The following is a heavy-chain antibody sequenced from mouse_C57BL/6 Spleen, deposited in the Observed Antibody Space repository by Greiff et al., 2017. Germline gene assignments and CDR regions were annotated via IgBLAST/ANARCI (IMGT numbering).Heavy chain of an antibody. CDR2: IDPEDGDT. J-gene: IGHJ4*01. Sequence: EVQLQQSGAELVRPGASVKLSCTASGFNIKDYYMHWVKQRPEQGLERIGRIDPEDGDTEYAPKFQGKATMTADTYSNTAYLQLSSLTSEDTAVYYCTSYYGSSYGDAMAYWGQGTSVTVSA. V-gene: IGHV14-1*01. CDR1: GFNIKDYY. CDR3: TSYYGSSYGDAMAY. D-gene: IGHD1-1*01.